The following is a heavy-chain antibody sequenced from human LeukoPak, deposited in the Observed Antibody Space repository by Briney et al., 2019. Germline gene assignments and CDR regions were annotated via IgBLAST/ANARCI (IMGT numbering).Heavy chain of an antibody. J-gene: IGHJ4*02. Sequence: GGSLRLPCLASGFTLSSYTMHWVRQAPGKGLEWVSSISGRSTYIFYADSVKGRFTISRDNAKNSLSLQTNSLRAEDTAVYYCARGLGTTVTNEYYYDSSGYYDGGLDYWGQGTLVTVSS. CDR1: GFTLSSYT. V-gene: IGHV3-21*01. CDR2: ISGRSTYI. CDR3: ARGLGTTVTNEYYYDSSGYYDGGLDY. D-gene: IGHD3-22*01.